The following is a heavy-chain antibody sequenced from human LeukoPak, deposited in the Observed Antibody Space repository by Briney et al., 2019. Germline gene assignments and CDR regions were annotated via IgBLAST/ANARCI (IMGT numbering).Heavy chain of an antibody. V-gene: IGHV4-59*11. CDR3: ARLTDNDSSGDPDTFDM. Sequence: SETLSLTCTVSGGSINSHYWSWIRQPPGKGLEWIGFVSYNGRTKYSPSLQSRVTISVDRSENNFSLKLTSVTAADTAVYYCARLTDNDSSGDPDTFDMWGQGTVVTVSS. D-gene: IGHD3-22*01. J-gene: IGHJ3*02. CDR2: VSYNGRT. CDR1: GGSINSHY.